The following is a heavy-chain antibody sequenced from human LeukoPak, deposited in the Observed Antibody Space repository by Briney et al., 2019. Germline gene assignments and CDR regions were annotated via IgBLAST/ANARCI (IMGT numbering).Heavy chain of an antibody. V-gene: IGHV3-53*01. D-gene: IGHD6-13*01. CDR2: IYSGGST. Sequence: GGSLGLSCAASGFTVSSNYMSWVRQAPGKGLEWVSVIYSGGSTYYADSVKGRFTISRGNSKNTLYLQMNSLRAEDTAVYYCAPQQQLVDCWFDPWGQGTLVTVSS. CDR3: APQQQLVDCWFDP. J-gene: IGHJ5*02. CDR1: GFTVSSNY.